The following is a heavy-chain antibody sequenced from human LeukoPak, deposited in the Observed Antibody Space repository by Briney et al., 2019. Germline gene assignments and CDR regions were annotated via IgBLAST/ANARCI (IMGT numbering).Heavy chain of an antibody. V-gene: IGHV4-39*01. CDR3: ARPNSSGWFVVFDY. CDR2: IYYSGST. Sequence: PSQTLSLTCTVSGGSISSGGYYWSWIRQPPGKGLEWIGSIYYSGSTYYNPSLKSRVTISVDTSKNQFSLKLSSVTAADTAVYYCARPNSSGWFVVFDYWGQGTLVTVSS. D-gene: IGHD6-19*01. J-gene: IGHJ4*02. CDR1: GGSISSGGYY.